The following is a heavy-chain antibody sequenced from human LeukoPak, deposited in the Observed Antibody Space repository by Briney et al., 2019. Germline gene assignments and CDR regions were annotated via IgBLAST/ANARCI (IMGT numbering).Heavy chain of an antibody. D-gene: IGHD2-2*01. CDR2: IYHSGST. J-gene: IGHJ4*02. V-gene: IGHV4-30-2*01. CDR3: ARVVVVPAANYYFDY. CDR1: GGSISSGGYY. Sequence: PSQTLSLTCTVSGGSISSGGYYWGWIRQPPGKGLEWIGYIYHSGSTYYNPSLKSRVTISVDTSKNQFSLKLSSVTAADTAVYYCARVVVVPAANYYFDYWGQGTLVTVSS.